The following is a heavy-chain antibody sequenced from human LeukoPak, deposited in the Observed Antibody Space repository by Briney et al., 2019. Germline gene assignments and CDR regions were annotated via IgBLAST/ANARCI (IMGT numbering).Heavy chain of an antibody. V-gene: IGHV4-39*01. CDR3: ARQARYFHRQGFQYGMDV. D-gene: IGHD3-9*01. Sequence: PSETLSLTCSVSGASITSSTYYWVWIRQPSGKGLEWIVNVNYTGSTYYNPSLKSRLTISVDTSKNQFSLNLRSATAADTAVYYCARQARYFHRQGFQYGMDVWGQGTTVTVSS. CDR2: VNYTGST. CDR1: GASITSSTYY. J-gene: IGHJ6*02.